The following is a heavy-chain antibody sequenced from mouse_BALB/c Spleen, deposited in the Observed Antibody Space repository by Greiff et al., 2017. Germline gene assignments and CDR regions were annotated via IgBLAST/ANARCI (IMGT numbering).Heavy chain of an antibody. J-gene: IGHJ4*01. CDR1: GFSLTGYG. CDR2: IWGDGST. Sequence: VQLQESGPGLVAPSQSLSITCTVSGFSLTGYGVNWVRQPPGKGLEWLGMIWGDGSTDYNSALKSRLSISKDNSKSQVFLKMNSLQTDDTARYYCALHDSYYEGAIDYWGQGTSVTVSS. V-gene: IGHV2-6-7*01. D-gene: IGHD2-3*01. CDR3: ALHDSYYEGAIDY.